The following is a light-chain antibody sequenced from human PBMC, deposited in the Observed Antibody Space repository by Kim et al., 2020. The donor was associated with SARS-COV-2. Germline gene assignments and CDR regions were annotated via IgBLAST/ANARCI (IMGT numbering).Light chain of an antibody. J-gene: IGKJ1*01. Sequence: DIQMTQSPSTLSASVGDRVTITCRASQSISSWLAWYQQKPGKAPNLLIYKASNLESGVQSRFSGSGSGTEFTLTISSLQPDDFATYYCQQYNSYPWTFGQGTKVDIK. V-gene: IGKV1-5*03. CDR2: KAS. CDR1: QSISSW. CDR3: QQYNSYPWT.